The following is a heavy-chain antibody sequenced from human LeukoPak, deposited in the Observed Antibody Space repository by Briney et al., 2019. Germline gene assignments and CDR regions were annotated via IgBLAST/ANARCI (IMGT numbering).Heavy chain of an antibody. CDR2: IYSGGST. CDR3: ATGERMVRGDGVDY. D-gene: IGHD3-10*01. Sequence: GGSLRLSCAASGFTIRNNYMSWVRQAPGKGLEWVSVIYSGGSTYYADSVKGRFTISRDNSKNTLYLQMNSLRAEDTAVYFCATGERMVRGDGVDYWGQGTLVTVSS. J-gene: IGHJ4*02. CDR1: GFTIRNNY. V-gene: IGHV3-66*01.